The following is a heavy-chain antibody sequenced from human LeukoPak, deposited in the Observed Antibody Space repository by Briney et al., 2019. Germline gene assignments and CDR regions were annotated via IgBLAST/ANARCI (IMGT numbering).Heavy chain of an antibody. J-gene: IGHJ4*02. CDR1: GFTFSSYA. CDR2: ISGSGGST. Sequence: PGGSLRLSCAASGFTFSSYAMSWVRQAPGKGLEWVSAISGSGGSTYYADSVKGRFTISRDNSKNTLYLQMNSLRAEDTAVYYCAKGHSYYDSSGYFEFWGQGTLVTVSS. CDR3: AKGHSYYDSSGYFEF. D-gene: IGHD3-22*01. V-gene: IGHV3-23*01.